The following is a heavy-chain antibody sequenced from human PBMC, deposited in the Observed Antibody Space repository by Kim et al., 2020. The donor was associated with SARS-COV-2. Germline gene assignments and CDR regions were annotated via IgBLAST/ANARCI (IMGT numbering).Heavy chain of an antibody. V-gene: IGHV3-11*05. CDR2: IATSSSHT. Sequence: GGSLRLSCVASGFTFSDYYMSWIRQTPGKGLEWISYIATSSSHTYYIDSVKGRFTVSRDNAKNSLYLQMDSLRAEDTAVYYCARESRPSSDGFYSWGQG. D-gene: IGHD6-6*01. CDR3: ARESRPSSDGFYS. CDR1: GFTFSDYY. J-gene: IGHJ4*02.